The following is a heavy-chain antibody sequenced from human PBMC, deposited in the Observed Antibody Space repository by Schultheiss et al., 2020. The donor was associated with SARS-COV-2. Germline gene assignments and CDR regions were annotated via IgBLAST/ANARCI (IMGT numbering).Heavy chain of an antibody. J-gene: IGHJ4*02. CDR2: INSDGSST. D-gene: IGHD2-2*01. V-gene: IGHV3-74*01. CDR1: GFTFSSYS. CDR3: ARGFEGCSSTSCYGY. Sequence: GESLKISCAASGFTFSSYSMNWVRQAPGKGLEWVSRINSDGSSTSYADSVKGRFTISRDNAKNTLYLQMNSLRDEDTAVYYCARGFEGCSSTSCYGYWGQGTLVTVSS.